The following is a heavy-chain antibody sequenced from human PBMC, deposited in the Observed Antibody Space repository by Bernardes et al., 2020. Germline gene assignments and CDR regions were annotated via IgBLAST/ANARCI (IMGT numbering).Heavy chain of an antibody. CDR3: ARDRGYVSGGLEY. V-gene: IGHV4-61*01. J-gene: IGHJ4*02. CDR2: IYYTGST. Sequence: SKTLSPTCSVSGGSVHSGSHRWNWIRQPPGKGLEWIGYIYYTGSTNYNPSLKSRVAMSVDTSKNEFSLKLSSVTAADTAVYYCARDRGYVSGGLEYWGRGPLVPVSS. CDR1: GGSVHSGSHR. D-gene: IGHD2-15*01.